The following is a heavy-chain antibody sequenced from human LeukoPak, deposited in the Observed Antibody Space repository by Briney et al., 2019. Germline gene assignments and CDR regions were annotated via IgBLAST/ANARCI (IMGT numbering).Heavy chain of an antibody. V-gene: IGHV4-39*01. Sequence: SETLSLTCTVSGGSISSSSYYWGWIRQPPGKGLEWIGSIYYSGSTYYNPSLKSRVTISVDTSKNQFSLKLSSVTAADTAVYYCARLTTLILLWGQGTLVTVSS. D-gene: IGHD2-8*02. CDR1: GGSISSSSYY. CDR2: IYYSGST. CDR3: ARLTTLILL. J-gene: IGHJ4*02.